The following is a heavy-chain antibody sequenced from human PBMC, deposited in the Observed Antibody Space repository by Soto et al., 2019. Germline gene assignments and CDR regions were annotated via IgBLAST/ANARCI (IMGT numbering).Heavy chain of an antibody. CDR3: ARDLDRYCSVTSCHAMDV. J-gene: IGHJ6*02. CDR2: VYHNGTS. CDR1: GGSIRSANW. D-gene: IGHD2-15*01. V-gene: IGHV4-4*02. Sequence: SETLSLTCVVSGGSIRSANWWAWVRQTPGKGLEWIGEVYHNGTSNYNPSLKGRATISVDRSKDQVSLRLNSVIDADTAVYYCARDLDRYCSVTSCHAMDVWGQGTPVTVSS.